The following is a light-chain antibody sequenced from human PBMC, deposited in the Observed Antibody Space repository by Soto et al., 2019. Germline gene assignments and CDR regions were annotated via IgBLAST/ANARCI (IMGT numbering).Light chain of an antibody. CDR1: SSDVGSYNS. CDR2: DVN. V-gene: IGLV2-14*03. CDR3: SSFTSSTSYV. Sequence: QSALTQPASVSGSPGQSIAISCTGTSSDVGSYNSVSWYQQYPGKAPKLMIHDVNNRPSGISDRFSGSKSGNTASLTISELQAEDVADYYCSSFTSSTSYVFGTGTKVTVL. J-gene: IGLJ1*01.